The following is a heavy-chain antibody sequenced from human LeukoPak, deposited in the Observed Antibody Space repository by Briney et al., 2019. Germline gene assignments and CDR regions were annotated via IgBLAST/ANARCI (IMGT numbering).Heavy chain of an antibody. D-gene: IGHD3-9*01. CDR1: GGSISSTNW. Sequence: SGTLSLTCAVFGGSISSTNWWSWVRQPPGKGLEWIEEIYHSGSTNYNPSLKSRVTISVDKSKDQFSLKLSSVTAADTAVYYCAEDERMYYDILTGYTLIPYFDYWGQGTLVTVSS. CDR2: IYHSGST. J-gene: IGHJ4*02. CDR3: AEDERMYYDILTGYTLIPYFDY. V-gene: IGHV4-4*02.